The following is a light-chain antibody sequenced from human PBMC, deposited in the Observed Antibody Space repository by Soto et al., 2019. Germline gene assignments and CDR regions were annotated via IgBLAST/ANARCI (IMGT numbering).Light chain of an antibody. CDR1: QSVSSN. Sequence: EIVMTQSPAILSVSPGERATLSCRASQSVSSNLAWYQQKPGQAPGLLLYGASTRATGIPARFSGSGSGTEFTLTISSLQSEDFALYYCQQYNSWPLTFGQGTKLEI. CDR2: GAS. CDR3: QQYNSWPLT. V-gene: IGKV3-15*01. J-gene: IGKJ2*01.